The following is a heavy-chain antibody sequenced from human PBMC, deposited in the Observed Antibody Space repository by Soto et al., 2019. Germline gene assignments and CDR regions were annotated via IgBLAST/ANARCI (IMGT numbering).Heavy chain of an antibody. D-gene: IGHD2-15*01. J-gene: IGHJ4*02. CDR2: INSDGSST. CDR3: VRTSLVVAAATREDY. Sequence: EVQLVESGGGVVKPGESLRLSCAASGVTFSSYWMHWVRQAPGKGLVWVSRINSDGSSTSYAGSVKGRVTISRDNAKNTLYLQMNSLRAEDTAVYYCVRTSLVVAAATREDYWGQGTLVTVSS. CDR1: GVTFSSYW. V-gene: IGHV3-74*01.